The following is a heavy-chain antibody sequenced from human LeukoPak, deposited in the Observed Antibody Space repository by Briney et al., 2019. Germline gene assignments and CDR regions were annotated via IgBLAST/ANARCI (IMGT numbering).Heavy chain of an antibody. J-gene: IGHJ4*02. CDR3: ARVVVGATRLFDY. CDR1: GVSFSGYY. Sequence: SETLSLTCAVYGVSFSGYYWSWIRQPPGKGLEWIGYIYYSGSTNYNPSLKSRVTISVDTSKNQFSLKLSSVTAADTAVYYCARVVVGATRLFDYWGQGTLVTVSS. CDR2: IYYSGST. D-gene: IGHD1-26*01. V-gene: IGHV4-59*01.